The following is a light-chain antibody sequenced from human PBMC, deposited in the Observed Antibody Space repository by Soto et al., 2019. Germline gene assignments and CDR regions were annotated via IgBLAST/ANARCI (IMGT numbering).Light chain of an antibody. CDR3: KSYAGSNTYV. CDR1: SSDIGDYDY. J-gene: IGLJ1*01. Sequence: QSVLTQPASVSGSPGQSITISCTGTSSDIGDYDYVSWYQHHPGKAPKLMIYEINNRPSGVSSRFSGSKSGNTASLTISGLQAADEADYFCKSYAGSNTYVFGSGTKLTVL. CDR2: EIN. V-gene: IGLV2-14*01.